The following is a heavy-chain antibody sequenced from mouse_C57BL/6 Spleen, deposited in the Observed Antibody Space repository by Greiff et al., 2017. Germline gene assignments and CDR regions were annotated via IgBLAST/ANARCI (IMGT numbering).Heavy chain of an antibody. CDR1: GYTFTSYG. CDR3: TRERGTTFDY. CDR2: IYPSDSET. D-gene: IGHD1-1*01. V-gene: IGHV1-61*01. J-gene: IGHJ2*01. Sequence: QVQLQQSGAELARPGASVKLSCKASGYTFTSYGISWVKQRPGQGLEWIGNIYPSDSETHYNQKFKDKATLTVDKSSSTAYMQLSSLTSEDSAVYYCTRERGTTFDYWGQGTTLTVSS.